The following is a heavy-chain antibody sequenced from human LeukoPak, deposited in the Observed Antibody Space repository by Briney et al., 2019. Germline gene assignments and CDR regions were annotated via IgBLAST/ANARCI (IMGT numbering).Heavy chain of an antibody. CDR1: GASTSDKY. D-gene: IGHD6-19*01. CDR3: AQTTGWPGFDF. Sequence: PSETLSLTCSASGASTSDKYWSWIRQSPGRTLEWIGHIYNGRSTKYNPSLTSRVTISVDTSKNQFSLSLTSVTAADTAMYYCAQTTGWPGFDFWGPGALVTVSS. V-gene: IGHV4-59*08. J-gene: IGHJ4*02. CDR2: IYNGRST.